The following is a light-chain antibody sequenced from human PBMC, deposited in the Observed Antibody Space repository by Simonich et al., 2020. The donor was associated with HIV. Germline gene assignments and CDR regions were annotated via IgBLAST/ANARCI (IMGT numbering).Light chain of an antibody. CDR2: RNN. CDR3: SAWDSSLSAWV. J-gene: IGLJ3*02. Sequence: QAGLAQPPSVSKDLRQTATLTCTGNSDNVGNQGAAWLQQHQGHPPKLLSYRNNNRPSGISEGLSASRSGTTASLTITGLQPEDGADYYCSAWDSSLSAWVFGGGTKLTVL. V-gene: IGLV10-54*01. CDR1: SDNVGNQG.